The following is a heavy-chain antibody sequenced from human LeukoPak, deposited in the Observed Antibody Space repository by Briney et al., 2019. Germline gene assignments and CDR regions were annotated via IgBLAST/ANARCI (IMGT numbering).Heavy chain of an antibody. CDR3: ARWAQGASY. J-gene: IGHJ4*02. CDR1: GYTFTSYG. V-gene: IGHV1-69*05. Sequence: GASVKVSCKASGYTFTSYGISWVRQAPGQGLEWMGGIIPIFGTANYAQKFQGRVTITTDESTSTAYMELSSLRSEDTAVYYCARWAQGASYWGQGTLVTVSS. CDR2: IIPIFGTA. D-gene: IGHD5-12*01.